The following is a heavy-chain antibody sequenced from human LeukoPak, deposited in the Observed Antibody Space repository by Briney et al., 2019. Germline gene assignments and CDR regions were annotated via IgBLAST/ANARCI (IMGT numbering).Heavy chain of an antibody. Sequence: PSETLSLNCAVYGGSFSGYYWSWIRQPPGKGLEWIGEINHSGSTNYNPSLKSRVTISVDTSKNQFSLKLSSVTAADTAVYYCASSGRMTTVTTAFHYWGQGTLVTVSS. J-gene: IGHJ4*02. V-gene: IGHV4-34*01. CDR3: ASSGRMTTVTTAFHY. CDR2: INHSGST. CDR1: GGSFSGYY. D-gene: IGHD4-17*01.